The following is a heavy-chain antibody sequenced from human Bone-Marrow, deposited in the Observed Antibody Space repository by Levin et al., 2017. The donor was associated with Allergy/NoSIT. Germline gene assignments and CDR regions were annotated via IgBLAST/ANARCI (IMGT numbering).Heavy chain of an antibody. Sequence: GGSLRLSCAASGFTFSDYYMSWIRQAPGKGLEWVSYISSSSSYTNYADSVKGRFTISRDNAKNSLYLQMNSLRAEDTAVYYCCWINSYGYFDLWGRGTLVTVSS. D-gene: IGHD5-18*01. CDR1: GFTFSDYY. CDR2: ISSSSSYT. CDR3: CWINSYGYFDL. J-gene: IGHJ2*01. V-gene: IGHV3-11*03.